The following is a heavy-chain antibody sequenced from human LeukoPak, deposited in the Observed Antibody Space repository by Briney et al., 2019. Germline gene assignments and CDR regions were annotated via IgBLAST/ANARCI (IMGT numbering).Heavy chain of an antibody. Sequence: GGSLRLSCAASGINFNTYAMHWVRQAPGKGLEWVSLISGDGDRTSYADSVKGRFTISRDNDRNSLYLQMNSLRIEDTTLYYCAKDRGYEVVFDPWGQGTLVAVSS. CDR3: AKDRGYEVVFDP. CDR2: ISGDGDRT. CDR1: GINFNTYA. V-gene: IGHV3-43*02. J-gene: IGHJ5*02. D-gene: IGHD5-12*01.